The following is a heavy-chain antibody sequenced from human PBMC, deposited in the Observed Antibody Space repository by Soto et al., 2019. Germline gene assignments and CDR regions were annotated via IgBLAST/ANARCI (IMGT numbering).Heavy chain of an antibody. Sequence: EVQLVESGGGLVQPGGSLRLSCAGSGFTFNNDWMHWVRQAPGKGLEWVSRINHDGPTDYADSVRGRFTISRDNAENTLYLQMNSLRPEDTAVYSCVRDSHGDYWGQGTLVTVSS. CDR3: VRDSHGDY. V-gene: IGHV3-74*01. CDR1: GFTFNNDW. CDR2: INHDGPT. J-gene: IGHJ4*02.